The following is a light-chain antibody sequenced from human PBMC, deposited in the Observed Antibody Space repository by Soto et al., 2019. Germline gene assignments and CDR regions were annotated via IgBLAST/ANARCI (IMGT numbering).Light chain of an antibody. CDR3: QQRGNWPRT. Sequence: EIVLTQSPATLSLSPGERATLSCRASQGVSSYLAWYQQKPGQAPRLLIYDASNRATGIPARFSGSGSGTDFTLTISSLEPEDFAVYYCQQRGNWPRTFGGGTKVDIK. CDR1: QGVSSY. CDR2: DAS. J-gene: IGKJ4*01. V-gene: IGKV3-11*01.